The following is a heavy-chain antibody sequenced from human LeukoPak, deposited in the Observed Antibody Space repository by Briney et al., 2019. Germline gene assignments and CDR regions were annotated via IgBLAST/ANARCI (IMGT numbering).Heavy chain of an antibody. D-gene: IGHD3-3*01. Sequence: GASVKVSCKASGGTFSSYAISWVRQAPGQGLEWMGGIIPIFGTANYAQKFQGRVTITADESTSTAYMELSSLRSEDTAVYYCARARPHITIFGVVINQFDYWGQGTLVTVSS. CDR3: ARARPHITIFGVVINQFDY. CDR2: IIPIFGTA. J-gene: IGHJ4*02. CDR1: GGTFSSYA. V-gene: IGHV1-69*13.